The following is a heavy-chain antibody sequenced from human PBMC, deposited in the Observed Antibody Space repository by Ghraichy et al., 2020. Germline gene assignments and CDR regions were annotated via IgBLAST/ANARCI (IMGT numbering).Heavy chain of an antibody. CDR1: CFSFSDYS. J-gene: IGHJ4*02. V-gene: IGHV3-48*02. Sequence: GESLNISCAASCFSFSDYSMIWVRQAPVKVLEWVSYISSSSGTIYYVDSLRGRFTISRDNAKNSLYMQMNSLRDEDTAMYYCARGRGVVGGTTGLYYFEYGGKGNMV. CDR2: ISSSSGTI. D-gene: IGHD1-26*01. CDR3: ARGRGVVGGTTGLYYFEY.